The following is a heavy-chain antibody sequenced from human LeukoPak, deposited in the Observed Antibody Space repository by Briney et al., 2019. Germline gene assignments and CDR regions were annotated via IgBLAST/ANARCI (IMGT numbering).Heavy chain of an antibody. V-gene: IGHV3-30*18. CDR1: GFTFSSYG. J-gene: IGHJ4*02. Sequence: PGGSLRLSCAASGFTFSSYGMHWVRQAPGKGLEWVAVISYDGSNKYYADSVKGRFTISRDNFKNTLYLQMNSLRAEDTAVYYCAKGDYDSSGFDYWGQGTLVTVSS. CDR2: ISYDGSNK. D-gene: IGHD3-22*01. CDR3: AKGDYDSSGFDY.